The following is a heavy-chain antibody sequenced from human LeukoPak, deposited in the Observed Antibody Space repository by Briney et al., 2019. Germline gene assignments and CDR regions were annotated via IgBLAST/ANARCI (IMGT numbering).Heavy chain of an antibody. CDR3: ARDKRTSIAESGTFDY. CDR1: GFTFSSYA. V-gene: IGHV3-23*01. D-gene: IGHD6-13*01. Sequence: GGSLRLSCAASGFTFSSYAMSWVRQAPGKGLEWVAAISGSGGSTYYADSVKGRFTISRDNFKNTLYVQMNSLRAEDTAVYYCARDKRTSIAESGTFDYWGQGTLVTVSS. CDR2: ISGSGGST. J-gene: IGHJ4*02.